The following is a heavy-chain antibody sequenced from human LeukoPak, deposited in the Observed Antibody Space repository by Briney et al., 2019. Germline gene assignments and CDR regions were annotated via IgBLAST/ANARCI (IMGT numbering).Heavy chain of an antibody. V-gene: IGHV3-30-3*01. CDR3: ARGGDLYCRSTSCYADFDY. CDR2: ISYDGSDK. Sequence: GGSLRLSCAASGFTLSSYAMNWVRQAPGKGLEWVAVISYDGSDKYYEDSVKGRFTISRDNSKNTLSLQMNGLRPEDTAVYYCARGGDLYCRSTSCYADFDYWGQGTLVTVSS. J-gene: IGHJ4*02. CDR1: GFTLSSYA. D-gene: IGHD2-2*01.